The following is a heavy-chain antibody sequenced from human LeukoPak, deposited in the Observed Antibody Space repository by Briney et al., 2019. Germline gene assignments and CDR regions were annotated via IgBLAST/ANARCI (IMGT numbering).Heavy chain of an antibody. CDR3: ARQYSSLLYYFDY. Sequence: GGSLRLSCAASGVTVSSNYMSWVRQAPGKGLEWVSVIYSGDGTYYADSVKGRFTISRDNAKNTLYLQMNSLRAEDTAVYYCARQYSSLLYYFDYWGQGTLVTVSS. D-gene: IGHD6-6*01. CDR1: GVTVSSNY. CDR2: IYSGDGT. J-gene: IGHJ4*02. V-gene: IGHV3-53*01.